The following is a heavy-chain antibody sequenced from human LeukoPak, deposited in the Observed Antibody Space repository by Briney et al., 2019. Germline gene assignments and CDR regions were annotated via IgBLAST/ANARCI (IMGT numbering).Heavy chain of an antibody. Sequence: AASVTVSCTASGYTFTSHYMHWVRQAPGQGLEWMGWISAYNGNTNYAQKLQGRVTMTTDTSTSTAYMELRSLRSDDTAVYYCARDRAVGATGLDYWGQGTLVTVSS. CDR1: GYTFTSHY. D-gene: IGHD1-26*01. CDR3: ARDRAVGATGLDY. CDR2: ISAYNGNT. J-gene: IGHJ4*02. V-gene: IGHV1-18*04.